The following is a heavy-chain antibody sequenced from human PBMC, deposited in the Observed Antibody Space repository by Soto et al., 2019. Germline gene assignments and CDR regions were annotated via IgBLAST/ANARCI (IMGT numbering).Heavy chain of an antibody. CDR2: IWYDGSNK. V-gene: IGHV3-33*01. J-gene: IGHJ1*01. CDR1: GFNFSNYG. D-gene: IGHD7-27*01. CDR3: ARTGEMATTCQH. Sequence: QVQLVESGGGVVQPGRSLRLSCAVSGFNFSNYGMHWVRQAPGKGLEWVAVIWYDGSNKYYVDSVKGRFTISRDNSKNTLYLQLDSLRAEDTDLYYCARTGEMATTCQHWGQGTLVTVSS.